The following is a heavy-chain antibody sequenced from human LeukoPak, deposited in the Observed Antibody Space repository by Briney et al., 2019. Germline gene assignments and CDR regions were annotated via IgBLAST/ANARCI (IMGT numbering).Heavy chain of an antibody. J-gene: IGHJ6*03. CDR1: GYSFTNDW. CDR2: IYPGDSDT. CDR3: ARHDTRDYSYMDV. V-gene: IGHV5-51*01. Sequence: GESLKISCKGSGYSFTNDWIGWVRQMPGKGLEWMGIIYPGDSDTRYSPSFRGQVTISADTSISTVYLQWKSLKASDTAMYFCARHDTRDYSYMDVWGKGTTVTVSS.